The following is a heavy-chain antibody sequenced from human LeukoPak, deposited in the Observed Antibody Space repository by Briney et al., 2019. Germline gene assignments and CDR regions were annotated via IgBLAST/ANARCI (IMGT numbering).Heavy chain of an antibody. V-gene: IGHV3-21*01. J-gene: IGHJ4*02. D-gene: IGHD2-2*01. CDR1: GFTFSSYA. CDR2: ISSSSGYI. CDR3: ASGVYCSSTSCYTYAYDIDY. Sequence: GGSLRLSCAASGFTFSSYAMSWVRRAPGKGLEWVSSISSSSGYIYYADSVKGRFTISRDNAKNSLYLQMNSLRAEDTAVYYCASGVYCSSTSCYTYAYDIDYWGQGTLVTVSS.